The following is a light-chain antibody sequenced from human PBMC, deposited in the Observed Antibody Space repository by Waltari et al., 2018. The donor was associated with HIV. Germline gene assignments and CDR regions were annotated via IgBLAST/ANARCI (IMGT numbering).Light chain of an antibody. Sequence: QSVLTQPPSASGTPGQRVTISCSGSSSNIGSKYVYWYQQLPGTAPKLLIYRNNQRPSGVPVRFSGSKSGTSASLAISGLRSEDESDYYCAACDDSLSGVVFGGGTKLTVL. CDR2: RNN. J-gene: IGLJ3*02. CDR3: AACDDSLSGVV. CDR1: SSNIGSKY. V-gene: IGLV1-47*01.